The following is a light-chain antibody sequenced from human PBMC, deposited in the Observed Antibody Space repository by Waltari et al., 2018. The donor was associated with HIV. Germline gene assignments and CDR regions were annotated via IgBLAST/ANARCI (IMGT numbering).Light chain of an antibody. V-gene: IGLV2-8*01. J-gene: IGLJ3*02. Sequence: QSALTQPPSAPGSPGQSVTIPCTGTSRDVDGYYYVSCFLQPPGTASKLIIYEVTKRPSGVPDRFSGSKSGNTASLTVSGLQAEDEAIYHCNSYAGNKDLGVFGGGTKLTVL. CDR2: EVT. CDR3: NSYAGNKDLGV. CDR1: SRDVDGYYY.